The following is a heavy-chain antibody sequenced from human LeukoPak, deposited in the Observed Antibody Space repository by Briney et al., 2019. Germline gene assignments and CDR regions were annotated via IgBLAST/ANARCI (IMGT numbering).Heavy chain of an antibody. CDR3: VRDRDYAFDF. CDR2: SNTDGTI. V-gene: IGHV3-48*02. CDR1: GFTFSYYS. J-gene: IGHJ3*01. Sequence: GGSLRLSCAASGFTFSYYSMNWVRQAPGKGLGWISYSNTDGTISYADSVKGRFTISRDNAENSLYLQMNSLRDEDTAVYFCVRDRDYAFDFWGQGTMVTVSS.